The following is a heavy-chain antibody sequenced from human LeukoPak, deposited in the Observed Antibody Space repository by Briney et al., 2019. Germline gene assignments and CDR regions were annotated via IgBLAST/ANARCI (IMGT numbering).Heavy chain of an antibody. V-gene: IGHV4-59*08. J-gene: IGHJ4*02. CDR2: IYYSGST. D-gene: IGHD3-3*01. CDR3: ARWAYSRITIFGVVPYFDY. Sequence: SETLSLTCTVSGGSISSYYWSWIRQPPGKGLEWIGYIYYSGSTNYNPSLKSRVTISVDTSKNQFSLKLSSVTAADTAVYYCARWAYSRITIFGVVPYFDYWGQGTLVTVSS. CDR1: GGSISSYY.